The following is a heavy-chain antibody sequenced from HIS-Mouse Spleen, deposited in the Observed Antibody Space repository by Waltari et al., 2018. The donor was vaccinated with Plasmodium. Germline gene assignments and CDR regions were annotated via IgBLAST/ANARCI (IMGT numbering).Heavy chain of an antibody. CDR1: GFTFISYW. CDR3: ARTIAVVGTGDALDI. CDR2: INSEGSST. Sequence: EVQLVESGGGLVQLGGPLRLSCAGYGFTFISYWMHWDRQAPGKGRVWVSRINSEGSSTRYADSVKGRFTISRDNAKNTLYLQMNSLRAEDTAVYYCARTIAVVGTGDALDIWGQGTMVTVSS. D-gene: IGHD6-13*01. V-gene: IGHV3-74*01. J-gene: IGHJ3*02.